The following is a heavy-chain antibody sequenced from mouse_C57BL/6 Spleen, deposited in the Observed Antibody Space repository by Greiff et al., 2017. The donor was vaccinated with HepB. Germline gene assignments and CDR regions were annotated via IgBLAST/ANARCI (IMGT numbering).Heavy chain of an antibody. CDR3: ARGGYRFDY. CDR2: INPNNGGT. J-gene: IGHJ2*01. Sequence: EVKLMESGPELVKPGASVKIPCKASGYTFTDYNMDWVKQSHGKSLEWIGDINPNNGGTIYNQKFKGKATLTVDKSSSTAYMALRSLTSEDTAVYYCARGGYRFDYWGQGTTLTVSS. CDR1: GYTFTDYN. D-gene: IGHD3-1*01. V-gene: IGHV1-18*01.